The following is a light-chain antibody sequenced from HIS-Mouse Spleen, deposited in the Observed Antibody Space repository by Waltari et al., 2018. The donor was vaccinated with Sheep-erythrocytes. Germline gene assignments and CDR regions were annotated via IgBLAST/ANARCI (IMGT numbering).Light chain of an antibody. CDR2: EGT. V-gene: IGLV2-23*01. CDR1: SSDVGSYNL. Sequence: QSALTQPASVSGSPGQSITISCTGTSSDVGSYNLVSWYQQHPGKAPKLMICEGTKRPSGVAKRFSGSKSGNPASLTISGLQAEDEADYYCCSYAGSSTPWVFGGGTKLTVL. CDR3: CSYAGSSTPWV. J-gene: IGLJ3*02.